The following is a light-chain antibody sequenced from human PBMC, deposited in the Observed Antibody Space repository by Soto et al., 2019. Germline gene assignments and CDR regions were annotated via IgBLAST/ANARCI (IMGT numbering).Light chain of an antibody. CDR1: QSVSSN. Sequence: EIVMTQSPVTLSVSPGXRATLSCRASQSVSSNLAWYQQRPGQAPRLLIYGASTRATGIPARFSGSGSGTGFTLTISSLQSEDFAVYYCQKYNYLPTFGQGTKVDIK. V-gene: IGKV3-15*01. CDR3: QKYNYLPT. CDR2: GAS. J-gene: IGKJ1*01.